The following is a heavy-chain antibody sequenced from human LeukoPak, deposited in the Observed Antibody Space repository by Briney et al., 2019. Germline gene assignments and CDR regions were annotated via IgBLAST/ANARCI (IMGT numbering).Heavy chain of an antibody. V-gene: IGHV4-59*01. CDR1: GGSISPYY. D-gene: IGHD3-22*01. CDR3: ARGNSYYDSSGASDY. J-gene: IGHJ4*02. CDR2: IYYSGST. Sequence: PSETLSLTCTVSGGSISPYYWSWIRQPPGKGLEWIGYIYYSGSTNYNPSLKNRVSMSVDTSKNQFSLKLNSVTAADTAVYYCARGNSYYDSSGASDYWGQGTLATVSS.